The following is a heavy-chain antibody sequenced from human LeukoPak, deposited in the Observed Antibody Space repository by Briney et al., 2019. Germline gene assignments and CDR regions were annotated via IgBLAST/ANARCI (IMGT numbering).Heavy chain of an antibody. CDR3: AKVWYEGIQLWYNYFDY. D-gene: IGHD5-18*01. CDR2: INWNSDSI. Sequence: PGGSLRLSCAVSGFTFDDYAMHWVRQVPGKGLEWVSGINWNSDSIGYADSVKGRFTTSRDNAKNSLYLQMNSLRAEDTAVYYCAKVWYEGIQLWYNYFDYWGQGIQVTVS. J-gene: IGHJ4*02. CDR1: GFTFDDYA. V-gene: IGHV3-9*01.